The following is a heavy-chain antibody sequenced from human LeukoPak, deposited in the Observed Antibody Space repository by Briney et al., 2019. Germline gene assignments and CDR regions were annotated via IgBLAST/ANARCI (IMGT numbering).Heavy chain of an antibody. J-gene: IGHJ4*02. D-gene: IGHD3-3*01. Sequence: GGSLRLSCAASGFTFSDYYMSWIRQAPGKGLEWVSAISGSGGSTYYADSVKGRFTISRDNSKNTLYLQMNSLRAEDTAVYYCANGVNHYYDFWSGYSTFDYWGQGTLVTVSS. CDR1: GFTFSDYY. CDR2: ISGSGGST. V-gene: IGHV3-23*01. CDR3: ANGVNHYYDFWSGYSTFDY.